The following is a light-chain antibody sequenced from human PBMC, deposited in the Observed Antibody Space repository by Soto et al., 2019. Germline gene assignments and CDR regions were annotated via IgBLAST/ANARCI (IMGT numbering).Light chain of an antibody. Sequence: EIVLTQSPGTLSLSPGERATLSCRASQRGSSYLAWYQQKPGQPPRLLIYYASNRATAIPARLSGSGSGTDFTLTISSLEPEDFAVYYCQQRSTWPLTVGGGNKVDIK. CDR2: YAS. CDR3: QQRSTWPLT. V-gene: IGKV3-11*01. J-gene: IGKJ4*01. CDR1: QRGSSY.